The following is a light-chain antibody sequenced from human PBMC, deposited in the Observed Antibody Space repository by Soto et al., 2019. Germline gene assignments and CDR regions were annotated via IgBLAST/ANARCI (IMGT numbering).Light chain of an antibody. CDR3: QTWGTGIRV. V-gene: IGLV4-69*01. CDR1: SGHSNYA. Sequence: QPVLTQSPSASASLGASVKLTCTLSSGHSNYAIAWHQQQPEEGPRYLMKVNSDGSHRKGDGIPDRFSGSSSGAQRYLTISSLQSEDEADYYCQTWGTGIRVFGTGTKVTVL. J-gene: IGLJ1*01. CDR2: VNSDGSH.